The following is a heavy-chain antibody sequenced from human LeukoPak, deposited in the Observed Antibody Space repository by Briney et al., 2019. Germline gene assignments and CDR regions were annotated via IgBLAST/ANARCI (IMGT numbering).Heavy chain of an antibody. J-gene: IGHJ4*02. Sequence: PSETLSLTRTVSGGSISSYYWSWIRQPPGKGLEWIGYIYYSGSTNYNPSLKSRVTISVDTSKNQFSLKLSSVTAADTAVYYCARGVWGSYRFDYWGQGTLVTVSS. CDR2: IYYSGST. CDR3: ARGVWGSYRFDY. D-gene: IGHD3-16*02. V-gene: IGHV4-59*01. CDR1: GGSISSYY.